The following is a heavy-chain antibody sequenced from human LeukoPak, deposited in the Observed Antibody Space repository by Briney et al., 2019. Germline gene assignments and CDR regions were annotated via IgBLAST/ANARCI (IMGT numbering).Heavy chain of an antibody. D-gene: IGHD5-18*01. Sequence: PGGSLRPSCAASGFTFSSYGMHWVRQAPGKGLEWVAFIRYDGSNKYYADSVKGRFTLSRDNSKNTLYLQMNSLRAEDTAVYYCAKPVDTAMVTIAFDYWGQGTLVTVSS. CDR2: IRYDGSNK. CDR3: AKPVDTAMVTIAFDY. J-gene: IGHJ4*02. CDR1: GFTFSSYG. V-gene: IGHV3-30*02.